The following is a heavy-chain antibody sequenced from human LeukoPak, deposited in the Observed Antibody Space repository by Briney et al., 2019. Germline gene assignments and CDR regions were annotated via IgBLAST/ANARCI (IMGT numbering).Heavy chain of an antibody. Sequence: PGGSLRLSCAASGFTFSSYAMSWVRQAPGKGLEWVSAISGSGGSTYYADSVKGRFTISRDNSKNTLYLQMNSLRAEDTAVYYCAKKNSGSGSYLWGDRGIDYWGQGTLVTVSS. J-gene: IGHJ4*02. D-gene: IGHD3-10*01. V-gene: IGHV3-23*01. CDR3: AKKNSGSGSYLWGDRGIDY. CDR2: ISGSGGST. CDR1: GFTFSSYA.